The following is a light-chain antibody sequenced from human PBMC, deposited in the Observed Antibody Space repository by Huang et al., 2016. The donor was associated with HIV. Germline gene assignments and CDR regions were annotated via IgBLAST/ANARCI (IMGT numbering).Light chain of an antibody. CDR3: QQLSSYPLT. J-gene: IGKJ4*01. V-gene: IGKV1-9*01. CDR1: QGISSS. Sequence: IQLTQSPSPLSASVGDTVTITCRASQGISSSLAWYQQQPGKAPYLLVYDASTLRGGGPSRVSGSGSGTEFTLTISSLQPEDFAAYYCQQLSSYPLTFGGGTRVEIK. CDR2: DAS.